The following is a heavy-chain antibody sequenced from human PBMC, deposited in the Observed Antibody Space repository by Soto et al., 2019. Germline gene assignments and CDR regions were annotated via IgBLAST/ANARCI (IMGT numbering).Heavy chain of an antibody. D-gene: IGHD1-20*01. CDR3: AKDMGGNWNPFDY. J-gene: IGHJ4*02. Sequence: GGSLRLSCAASGFTFSSYGMHWVRQAPGKGLEWVVVISYDGSNKYYADSVKGRFTISRDNSKNTLYLQMNSLRAEDTAVYYCAKDMGGNWNPFDYWGQGTLVTVSS. CDR1: GFTFSSYG. V-gene: IGHV3-30*18. CDR2: ISYDGSNK.